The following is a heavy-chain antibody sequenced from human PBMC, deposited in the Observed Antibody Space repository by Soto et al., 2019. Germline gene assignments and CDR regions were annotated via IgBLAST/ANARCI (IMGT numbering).Heavy chain of an antibody. CDR2: IHYRGVI. CDR1: GGSVSDYY. V-gene: IGHV4-59*02. J-gene: IGHJ4*02. CDR3: ARGPAGEYGH. D-gene: IGHD4-17*01. Sequence: SETLSLTCNVSGGSVSDYYWSWTRQAPGKGLEWIGYIHYRGVINYNPSLKSRVTMSVDPSKNQFSLNLRSVTTADTAVYFCARGPAGEYGHWGQGSLVTVS.